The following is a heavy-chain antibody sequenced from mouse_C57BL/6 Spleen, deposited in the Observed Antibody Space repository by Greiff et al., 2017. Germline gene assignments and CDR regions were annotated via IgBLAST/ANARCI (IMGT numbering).Heavy chain of an antibody. Sequence: EVQLQESGPELVKPGASVKISCKASGYSFTDYNMNWVKQSNGKSLEWIGVINPNYGTTSYNQKFKGKATLTVDQSSSTAYMQLNSLTSEDSAVYYCARTLTAQAYGYAMDYWGQGTSVTVSS. D-gene: IGHD3-2*02. V-gene: IGHV1-39*01. J-gene: IGHJ4*01. CDR2: INPNYGTT. CDR3: ARTLTAQAYGYAMDY. CDR1: GYSFTDYN.